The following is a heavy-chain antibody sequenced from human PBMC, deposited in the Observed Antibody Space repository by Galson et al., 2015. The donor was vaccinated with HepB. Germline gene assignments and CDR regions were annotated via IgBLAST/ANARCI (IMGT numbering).Heavy chain of an antibody. CDR3: ARQMEKHDAFEI. CDR2: IDPGDSDT. V-gene: IGHV5-51*01. CDR1: GDSFTRNW. D-gene: IGHD2-8*01. Sequence: SGAEVKKPGESLKISCKTSGDSFTRNWIGWVRQMPGKGLEWMGIIDPGDSDTKYSPSFQGQVTISVDKSISTAYLQWSRLKASDTAMYYCARQMEKHDAFEIWGQGTMVTVSS. J-gene: IGHJ3*02.